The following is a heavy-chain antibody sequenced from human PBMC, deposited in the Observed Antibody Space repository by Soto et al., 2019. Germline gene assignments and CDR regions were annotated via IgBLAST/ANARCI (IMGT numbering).Heavy chain of an antibody. CDR1: GGTFSSYA. V-gene: IGHV1-69*12. J-gene: IGHJ6*02. D-gene: IGHD3-3*01. Sequence: QVQLVQSGAEVKKPGSSVKVSCKASGGTFSSYAISWVRQAPGQGLEWMGGIIPIFGTANYAQKFQGRVTIPADESTSAGYRELSSLRCEDTAVYYWAKGVVRFWEWSYGMDVWGQGTTVTVSS. CDR3: AKGVVRFWEWSYGMDV. CDR2: IIPIFGTA.